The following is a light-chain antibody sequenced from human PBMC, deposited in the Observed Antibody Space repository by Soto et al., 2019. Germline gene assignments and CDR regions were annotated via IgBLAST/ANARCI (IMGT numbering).Light chain of an antibody. J-gene: IGLJ1*01. CDR2: EVS. CDR1: SSDVGGYNY. V-gene: IGLV2-14*01. CDR3: SSYTSSSRWV. Sequence: QSVLTQPASVSGSPGQSITISCTGTSSDVGGYNYVSWYQQHPGKAPKLMIYEVSNQPSGVSNRFSGSKSGNTASLTISGLQAEDEADYYCSSYTSSSRWVFGTGTKVTVL.